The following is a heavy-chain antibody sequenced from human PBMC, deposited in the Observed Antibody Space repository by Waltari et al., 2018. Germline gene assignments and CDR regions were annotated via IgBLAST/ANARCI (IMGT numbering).Heavy chain of an antibody. Sequence: QVQLVESGGGVVQPGGSLTLSCAASGFTFSNYGMHWVRQAPGKGLEGVAHKGYDGRYQYYADAVKGRFASSRDNSRYILYLQMNSLRPEDTAVYFCASKRSGSIFYFDSWGQGTLVTVSS. CDR1: GFTFSNYG. D-gene: IGHD3-10*01. J-gene: IGHJ4*02. CDR3: ASKRSGSIFYFDS. V-gene: IGHV3-30*02. CDR2: KGYDGRYQ.